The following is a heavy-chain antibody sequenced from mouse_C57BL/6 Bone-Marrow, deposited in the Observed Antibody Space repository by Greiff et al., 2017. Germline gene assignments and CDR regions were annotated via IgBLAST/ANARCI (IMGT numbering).Heavy chain of an antibody. CDR1: GFTFSSYA. CDR2: ISSGGDYI. Sequence: EVMLVESGEGLVKPGGSLKLSCAASGFTFSSYAMSWVRQTPEKRLEWVAYISSGGDYIYYADTVTGRFTISRANARNTLYLQMSSLKSEDTAMYYCTRDYYYGSSPFAYWGQGTLVTVSA. J-gene: IGHJ3*01. CDR3: TRDYYYGSSPFAY. V-gene: IGHV5-9-1*02. D-gene: IGHD1-1*01.